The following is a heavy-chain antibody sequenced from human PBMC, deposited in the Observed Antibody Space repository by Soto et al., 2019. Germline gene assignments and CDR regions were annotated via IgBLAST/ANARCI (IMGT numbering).Heavy chain of an antibody. CDR3: VHNGGSGWSNFGY. CDR1: GFSLNTGGVG. J-gene: IGHJ4*02. D-gene: IGHD6-19*01. V-gene: IGHV2-5*02. Sequence: QITLKESGPTLVKPTQTLTLTCTFSGFSLNTGGVGVGWIRQPPGKALEWLALIYWDDDKRYSPSLKSRLTXSXDXFRNQVVPTMTDMDPVDTATYFCVHNGGSGWSNFGYWGQGTLVTVSS. CDR2: IYWDDDK.